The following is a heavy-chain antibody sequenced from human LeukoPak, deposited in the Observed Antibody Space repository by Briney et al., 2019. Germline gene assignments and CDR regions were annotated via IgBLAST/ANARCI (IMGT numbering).Heavy chain of an antibody. CDR2: IKQDGSEK. CDR3: ARLDLKYYYDSSGYDY. V-gene: IGHV3-7*01. Sequence: GGSLRLSCAASGFTFSSCWMSWVRQAPGKGLEWVANIKQDGSEKYYVDSVKGRFTISRDNAKNSLYLQMNSLRAEDTAVYYCARLDLKYYYDSSGYDYWGQGTLVTVSS. J-gene: IGHJ4*02. D-gene: IGHD3-22*01. CDR1: GFTFSSCW.